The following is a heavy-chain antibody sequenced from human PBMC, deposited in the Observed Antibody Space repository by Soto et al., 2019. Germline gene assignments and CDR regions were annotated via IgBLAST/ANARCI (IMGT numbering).Heavy chain of an antibody. CDR1: GCNCSRYW. CDR2: IYPGDSDT. Sequence: GESQKVCYNVSGCNCSRYWIGWVRQMPGKGLEWMGIIYPGDSDTRYSPSFQDQVSMSVGKSIGTAYLQWSSLKASDTAMYYCVRLYGKIDSSVGTRTFDYWGQGTLVTVTS. CDR3: VRLYGKIDSSVGTRTFDY. D-gene: IGHD3-10*01. V-gene: IGHV5-51*01. J-gene: IGHJ4*02.